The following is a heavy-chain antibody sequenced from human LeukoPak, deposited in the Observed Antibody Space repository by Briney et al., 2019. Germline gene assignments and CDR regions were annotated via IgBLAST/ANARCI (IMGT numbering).Heavy chain of an antibody. Sequence: QPGGSLRLSCAASGFTFSNYAMNWVRQAPGMGLEWVSVISGNGAVTYYADSVKGRFTISRDTSKNTLYLQMNSLRAEDTAVYYCARDLSISLSDPGELDYWGQGTLVTVSS. CDR3: ARDLSISLSDPGELDY. CDR1: GFTFSNYA. D-gene: IGHD1-7*01. J-gene: IGHJ4*02. V-gene: IGHV3-23*01. CDR2: ISGNGAVT.